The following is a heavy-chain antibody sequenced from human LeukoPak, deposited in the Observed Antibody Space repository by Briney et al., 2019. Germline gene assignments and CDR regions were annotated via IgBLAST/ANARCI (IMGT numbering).Heavy chain of an antibody. V-gene: IGHV3-23*01. J-gene: IGHJ4*02. CDR3: VRRGDASSGWGDHDF. CDR1: GFTFNRNA. D-gene: IGHD6-19*01. Sequence: GGSLRRSCAASGFTFNRNAISGVRQAPGKGLKWVSTIGGSGDKTFYADSVKGRFTISRDNSKNMVHLQMNSLTGEDTALYYCVRRGDASSGWGDHDFWGQGALVTVSS. CDR2: IGGSGDKT.